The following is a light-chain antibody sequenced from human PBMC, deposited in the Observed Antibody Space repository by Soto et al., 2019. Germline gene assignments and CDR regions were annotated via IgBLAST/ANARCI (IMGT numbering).Light chain of an antibody. Sequence: DITMTQSPSSLSASVGDEVTITCRASQTIMTYLNWYQLKPGKPPRLLIYAASSLQSGVPSRFSGSGSGTDFTLTISSLQPEDFATYSCQQSYNSPQTFGQGTKVDI. CDR1: QTIMTY. CDR3: QQSYNSPQT. J-gene: IGKJ1*01. V-gene: IGKV1-39*01. CDR2: AAS.